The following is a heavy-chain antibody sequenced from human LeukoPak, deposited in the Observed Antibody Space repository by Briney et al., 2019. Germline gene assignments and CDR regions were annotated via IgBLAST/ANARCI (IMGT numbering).Heavy chain of an antibody. D-gene: IGHD6-19*01. J-gene: IGHJ4*02. CDR1: GGSFSGYY. CDR2: INHSGST. CDR3: ARLGIAVTLFDY. V-gene: IGHV4-34*01. Sequence: SETLSLTCAVYGGSFSGYYWSWIRQPPGKGLEWIGEINHSGSTNYNPSLKSRVTISVGPSKNQFSLKLSSVTAADTAVYYCARLGIAVTLFDYWGQGTLVTVSS.